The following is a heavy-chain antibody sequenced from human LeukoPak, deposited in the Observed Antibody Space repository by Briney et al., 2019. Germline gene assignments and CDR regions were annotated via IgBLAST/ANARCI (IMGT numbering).Heavy chain of an antibody. J-gene: IGHJ4*02. CDR3: SRAYSTGWLGINDY. Sequence: GGSLTLSCSAAGFTFSDYAVTWVRQAPGKGLEWVGFIRNKANGATADYAASVKGRFTISRDDSKTIAYLQMNSLETKDTAVYYCSRAYSTGWLGINDYWGQGALVTVSS. D-gene: IGHD6-19*01. V-gene: IGHV3-49*04. CDR1: GFTFSDYA. CDR2: IRNKANGATA.